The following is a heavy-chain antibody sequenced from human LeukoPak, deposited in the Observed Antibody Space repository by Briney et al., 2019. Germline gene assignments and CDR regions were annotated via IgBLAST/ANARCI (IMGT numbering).Heavy chain of an antibody. CDR3: ARSYCSGGSCYSGEHYYYGMDV. Sequence: ASVKLSWTASVYTFPRHYMHWVRQPRGQGLEWMGIINPSCGSTSYAQKWQGRVTMTRDTSKSIVYRVQSSLRSEDTAVYYCARSYCSGGSCYSGEHYYYGMDVWGQGTTVTVSS. J-gene: IGHJ6*02. D-gene: IGHD2-15*01. CDR2: INPSCGST. CDR1: VYTFPRHY. V-gene: IGHV1-46*04.